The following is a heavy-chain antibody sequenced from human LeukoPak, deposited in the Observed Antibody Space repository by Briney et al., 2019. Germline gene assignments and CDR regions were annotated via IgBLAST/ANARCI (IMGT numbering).Heavy chain of an antibody. CDR1: GGSISSGGYY. V-gene: IGHV4-31*03. CDR2: IYYSGST. J-gene: IGHJ4*02. Sequence: SETLSLTCTVSGGSISSGGYYWSWIRQHPGKGLEWIGYIYYSGSTYYNPSLKSRVTISVDTSKNQFSLKLSSVTAADTAVYYCAREEIVGATRLLFDYWGQGTLVTVSS. D-gene: IGHD1-26*01. CDR3: AREEIVGATRLLFDY.